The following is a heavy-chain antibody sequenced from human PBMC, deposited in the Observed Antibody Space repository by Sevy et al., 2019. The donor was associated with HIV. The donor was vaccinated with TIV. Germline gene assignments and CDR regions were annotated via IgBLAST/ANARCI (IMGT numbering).Heavy chain of an antibody. CDR3: AREGSGLLGEDAFDI. J-gene: IGHJ3*02. CDR1: GGSISSYY. Sequence: SETLSLTCTVSGGSISSYYWSWIRQPPGKGLEWIGYIYYSGSTNYNPSLKSRVTISVDTSKNQFSLKLSSVSAADTAVYYCAREGSGLLGEDAFDIWCQGTMVTVSS. CDR2: IYYSGST. D-gene: IGHD2-21*02. V-gene: IGHV4-59*01.